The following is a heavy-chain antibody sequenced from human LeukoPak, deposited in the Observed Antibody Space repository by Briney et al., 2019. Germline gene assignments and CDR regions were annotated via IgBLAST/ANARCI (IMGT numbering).Heavy chain of an antibody. CDR1: GGSISNYY. CDR2: IYKGETT. D-gene: IGHD4-17*01. V-gene: IGHV4-59*12. J-gene: IGHJ4*02. CDR3: ARGRPWTTVTRYFDY. Sequence: SETLSLTCTVSGGSISNYYWSWIRQPPGKGLEWIGFIYKGETTSYSPSLQSRVTISVDTSKSQFSLKLSSVTAADTAVYYCARGRPWTTVTRYFDYWGQGTLVTVSS.